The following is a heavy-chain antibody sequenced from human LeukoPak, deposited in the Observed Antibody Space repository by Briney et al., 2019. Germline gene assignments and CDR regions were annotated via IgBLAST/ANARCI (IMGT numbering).Heavy chain of an antibody. Sequence: ASVKVSCKASGYTFNSYDISWVRQAPGQGLEWMAWISTYNGNTNYALKVQGRATMTTDTSTSTAYMELRSLRSDDTAVYYCARGLRYDFWGAYYFDYWGQGTLVTVSS. CDR2: ISTYNGNT. V-gene: IGHV1-18*01. CDR3: ARGLRYDFWGAYYFDY. D-gene: IGHD3-3*01. J-gene: IGHJ4*02. CDR1: GYTFNSYD.